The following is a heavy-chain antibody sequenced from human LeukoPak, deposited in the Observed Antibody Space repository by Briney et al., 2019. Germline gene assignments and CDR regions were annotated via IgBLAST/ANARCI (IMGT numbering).Heavy chain of an antibody. Sequence: SETLSLTCTVSGGSISSSSYYWGWIRQPPGKGLEGIGSIYYSGSTYYNPSLKSRVTISVDTSKNQFSLKLSSVTAADTAVYYCARDPALGISLGYGYFHYWGQGTLVTVSS. J-gene: IGHJ4*02. CDR3: ARDPALGISLGYGYFHY. CDR1: GGSISSSSYY. V-gene: IGHV4-39*07. D-gene: IGHD2-15*01. CDR2: IYYSGST.